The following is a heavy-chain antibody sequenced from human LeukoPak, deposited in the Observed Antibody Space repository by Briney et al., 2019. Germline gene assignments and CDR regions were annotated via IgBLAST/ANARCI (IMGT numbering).Heavy chain of an antibody. J-gene: IGHJ5*02. Sequence: SETLSLTCTVSGGSISSSNYYWGWIRQPPGKGLEWIGCSFYGGSTYYNPSLKSRVTISVDTSKNQFSLKLSSVTAADTAVYYCARGEAYYGSGSLNWFDPWGQGTLVTVSS. D-gene: IGHD3-10*01. CDR3: ARGEAYYGSGSLNWFDP. CDR2: SFYGGST. V-gene: IGHV4-39*07. CDR1: GGSISSSNYY.